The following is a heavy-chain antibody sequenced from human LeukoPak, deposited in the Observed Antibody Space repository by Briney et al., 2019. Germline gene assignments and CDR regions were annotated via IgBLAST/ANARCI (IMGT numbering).Heavy chain of an antibody. V-gene: IGHV3-30*02. J-gene: IGHJ6*03. CDR1: GFTFSSYG. Sequence: PGGSLRLSCAAPGFTFSSYGMHWVRQAPGKGLEWVAFIRYDGSNKYYADSVKGRFTISRDNSKNTLYLQMNSLRAEDTAVYYCAKVKSDYYYYYMDVWGKGTTVTVSS. CDR3: AKVKSDYYYYYMDV. CDR2: IRYDGSNK.